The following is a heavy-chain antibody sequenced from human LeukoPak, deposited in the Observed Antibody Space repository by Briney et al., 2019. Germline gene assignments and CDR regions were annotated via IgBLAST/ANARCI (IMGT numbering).Heavy chain of an antibody. CDR2: INHSGST. D-gene: IGHD1-1*01. CDR3: ARVRTDAFDI. CDR1: GGSISSNY. Sequence: PSETLSLTCTVSGGSISSNYWSWIRQPPGKGLEWIGEINHSGSTNYNPSLKSRVTISVDTSKNQFSLKLSSVTAADTAVYYCARVRTDAFDIWGQGTMVTVSS. J-gene: IGHJ3*02. V-gene: IGHV4-34*01.